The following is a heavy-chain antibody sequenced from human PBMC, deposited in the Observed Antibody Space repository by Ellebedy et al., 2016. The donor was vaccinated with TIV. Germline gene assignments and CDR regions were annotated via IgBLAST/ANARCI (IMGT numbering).Heavy chain of an antibody. CDR1: GFTFSSYA. D-gene: IGHD3-22*01. Sequence: GGSLRLXXAASGFTFSSYAMSWVRQAPGKGLEWVSAISGSGGSTYYADSVKGRITISRDNSKNTLYLQMNSLRAEDTAVYYCAKDDHLYYYDSSGYSGGFDYWGQGTLVTVSS. J-gene: IGHJ4*02. V-gene: IGHV3-23*01. CDR3: AKDDHLYYYDSSGYSGGFDY. CDR2: ISGSGGST.